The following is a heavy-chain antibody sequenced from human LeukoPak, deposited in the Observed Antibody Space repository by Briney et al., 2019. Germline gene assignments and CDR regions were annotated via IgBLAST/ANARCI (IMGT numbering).Heavy chain of an antibody. CDR1: GYTFNSYG. J-gene: IGHJ6*03. V-gene: IGHV1-18*01. CDR2: ISAHNGNT. CDR3: ARDKGTVATYYYYYMDV. Sequence: ASVKVSCKASGYTFNSYGISWVRQAPGQGLEWMGWISAHNGNTNYEEKVQGRVTMTTDTSTSTAYVELRSLRSDDTAVYYCARDKGTVATYYYYYMDVWGKGTTVTVSS. D-gene: IGHD6-19*01.